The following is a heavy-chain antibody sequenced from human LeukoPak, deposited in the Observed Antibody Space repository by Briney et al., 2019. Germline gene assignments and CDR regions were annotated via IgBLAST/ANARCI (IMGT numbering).Heavy chain of an antibody. CDR1: DYPFTSYG. CDR3: ARSSSVTIPGYYFDY. D-gene: IGHD2-21*01. CDR2: ISAYNGNT. Sequence: ASVKVSCKASDYPFTSYGITWVRQAPGQGLEWMGWISAYNGNTNYAQRLQGRVTLTTDTSTSTAYMELRSLRSDDTAVYYCARSSSVTIPGYYFDYWGQGTLVTVSS. J-gene: IGHJ4*02. V-gene: IGHV1-18*01.